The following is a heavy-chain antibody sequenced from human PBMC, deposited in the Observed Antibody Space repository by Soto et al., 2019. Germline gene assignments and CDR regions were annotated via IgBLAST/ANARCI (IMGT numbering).Heavy chain of an antibody. CDR3: ASVPGESHYYYYYMDV. D-gene: IGHD2-21*01. Sequence: SVKVSCKASGGTFSSYTISWVRQAPGQGLEWMGRIIPILGIANYAQKFQGRVTITADKSTSTAYMELSSLRSEDTAVYYCASVPGESHYYYYYMDVWGKGTTVTVSS. V-gene: IGHV1-69*02. J-gene: IGHJ6*03. CDR2: IIPILGIA. CDR1: GGTFSSYT.